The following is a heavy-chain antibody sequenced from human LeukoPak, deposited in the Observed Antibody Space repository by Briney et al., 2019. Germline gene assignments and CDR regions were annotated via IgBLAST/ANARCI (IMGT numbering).Heavy chain of an antibody. J-gene: IGHJ4*02. CDR3: AKLGPAAMRYFDY. D-gene: IGHD2-2*01. CDR1: GFTFSSYA. CDR2: ISGSGDST. V-gene: IGHV3-23*01. Sequence: GGSLRLSCAASGFTFSSYAMSWVRQAPGKGLEWVSGISGSGDSTYYADSVKGRFTISRDNSKHTLYLQLNSLRAEDTAVYYCAKLGPAAMRYFDYWGQGTLVTVSS.